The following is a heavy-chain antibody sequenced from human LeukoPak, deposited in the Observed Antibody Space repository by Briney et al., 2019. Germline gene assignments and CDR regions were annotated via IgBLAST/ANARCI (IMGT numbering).Heavy chain of an antibody. V-gene: IGHV3-7*01. D-gene: IGHD6-13*01. Sequence: GGSLRLSCAASGFTFSSYWMSWVRQAPGKGLEWVANIKQDGSEKYYVDSVKGRFTISRDNAKNSLYLQMNSLRAEDTAVYYCAKDNRPSYVAAAGHFDYWGQGTLVTVSS. CDR3: AKDNRPSYVAAAGHFDY. CDR1: GFTFSSYW. CDR2: IKQDGSEK. J-gene: IGHJ4*02.